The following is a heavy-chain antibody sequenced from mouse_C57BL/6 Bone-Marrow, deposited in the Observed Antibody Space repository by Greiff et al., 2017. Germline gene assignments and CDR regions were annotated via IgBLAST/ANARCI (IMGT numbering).Heavy chain of an antibody. J-gene: IGHJ3*01. D-gene: IGHD1-1*01. CDR2: IWTGGGT. Sequence: VMLVESGPGLVAPSQSLSITCTVSGFSLTSYAISWVRQPPGKGLEWLGVIWTGGGTNYNSALKSRLSISKDNSKSQVFLKMNRLQTDDTARYYCARNSVYYGSSYGWFAYWGQGTLVTVSA. CDR1: GFSLTSYA. CDR3: ARNSVYYGSSYGWFAY. V-gene: IGHV2-9-1*01.